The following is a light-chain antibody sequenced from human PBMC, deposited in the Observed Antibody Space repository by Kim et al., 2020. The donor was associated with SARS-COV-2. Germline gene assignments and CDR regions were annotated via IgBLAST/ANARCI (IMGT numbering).Light chain of an antibody. CDR2: GAS. CDR1: QTVGSH. Sequence: DIQMTQSPLSLSASVGDTVTITCRASQTVGSHLNCFQQKPGKVPKLLIFGASNLQRGAPSRFSASGSGTDFTLTISSRQPEDFVTYDCQQAYSRPTFGPGTKVDIK. V-gene: IGKV1-39*01. J-gene: IGKJ1*01. CDR3: QQAYSRPT.